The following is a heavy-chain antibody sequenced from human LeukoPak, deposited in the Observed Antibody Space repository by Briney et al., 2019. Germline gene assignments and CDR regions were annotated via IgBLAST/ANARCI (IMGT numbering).Heavy chain of an antibody. V-gene: IGHV3-74*01. D-gene: IGHD3-10*01. Sequence: GGSLRLSCAASGFTFMNHWMHWVRQAPGKGLVWVSRIRPDGRETNHADSVKGRFTISRDNAKNTLYLQMNSLGVEDTAVYYCGRDDVLGSGSVDYWGQGVLVTVSS. J-gene: IGHJ4*02. CDR3: GRDDVLGSGSVDY. CDR2: IRPDGRET. CDR1: GFTFMNHW.